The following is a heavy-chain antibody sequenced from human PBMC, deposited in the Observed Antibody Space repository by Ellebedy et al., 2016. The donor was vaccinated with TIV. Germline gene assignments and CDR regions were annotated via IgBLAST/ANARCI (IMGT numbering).Heavy chain of an antibody. V-gene: IGHV3-23*01. CDR2: ISGSGGST. CDR1: GFTFSSYV. CDR3: AKDQLGDYYYYGMDV. J-gene: IGHJ6*02. Sequence: GGSLRLXXAASGFTFSSYVMSWVRQAPGKGLEWVSAISGSGGSTYYADSVKGRFTISRDNSKNTLYLQMNSLRAEDTAVYYCAKDQLGDYYYYGMDVWGQGTTVTVSS. D-gene: IGHD6-6*01.